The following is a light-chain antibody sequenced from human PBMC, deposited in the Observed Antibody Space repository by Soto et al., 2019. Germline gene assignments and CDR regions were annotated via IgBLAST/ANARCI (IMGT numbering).Light chain of an antibody. CDR3: QQRSNRPST. Sequence: EIVLTQSPATLSLSPGDRATLSCRASQSVSSYLAWYQQKPGQAPRLLIYDASNRAAGIPARFSRSGSGTDFTLTITSLEPEDFAVYYCQQRSNRPSTFGGGTKVEIK. J-gene: IGKJ4*01. CDR2: DAS. V-gene: IGKV3-11*01. CDR1: QSVSSY.